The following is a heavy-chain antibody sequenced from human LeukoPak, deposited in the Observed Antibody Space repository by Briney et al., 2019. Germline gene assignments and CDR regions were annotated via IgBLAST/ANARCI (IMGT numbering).Heavy chain of an antibody. CDR1: GYTLSSYA. Sequence: GRSLRLSCAASGYTLSSYAMHWVRQAPGKGLEWVAVISYDGSNKYYADSVKGRFTISRDNSKNTLFLQMTSLRAEDTAVYYCARDFRAYCGGDCYSGDAFDIWGQGTMVTVSS. J-gene: IGHJ3*02. V-gene: IGHV3-30*04. CDR3: ARDFRAYCGGDCYSGDAFDI. D-gene: IGHD2-21*02. CDR2: ISYDGSNK.